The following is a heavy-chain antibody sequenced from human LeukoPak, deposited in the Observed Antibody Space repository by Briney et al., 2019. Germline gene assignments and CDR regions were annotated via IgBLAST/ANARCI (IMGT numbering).Heavy chain of an antibody. CDR3: ARLLDSGLEFDY. J-gene: IGHJ4*02. CDR1: GFTFSSYE. CDR2: ISSRAATI. V-gene: IGHV3-48*03. Sequence: QPGGSLRLSCAASGFTFSSYEINWVRQAPGKGLQWVSYISSRAATIFYADSVKGRFTISRNNAKNSLYLQMNSLRVEDTGIYYCARLLDSGLEFDYWGQGTQVTVSS. D-gene: IGHD6-19*01.